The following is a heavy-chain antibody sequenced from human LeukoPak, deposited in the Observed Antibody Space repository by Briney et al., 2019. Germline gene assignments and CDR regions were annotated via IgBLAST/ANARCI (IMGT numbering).Heavy chain of an antibody. D-gene: IGHD4-17*01. J-gene: IGHJ6*02. CDR2: IYYSGST. V-gene: IGHV4-39*07. CDR3: ARADGDNYYYYGMDV. Sequence: SETLSLTCTVSGGSISSSSYYWGWIRQPPGKGLEWIGSIYYSGSTYYNPSLKSRVTISVDTSKNQFSLKLSSVTAADTAVYYCARADGDNYYYYGMDVWGQGTTVTVSS. CDR1: GGSISSSSYY.